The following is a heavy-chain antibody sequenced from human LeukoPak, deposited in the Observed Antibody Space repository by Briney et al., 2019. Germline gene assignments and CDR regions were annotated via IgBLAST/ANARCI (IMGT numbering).Heavy chain of an antibody. CDR2: INPSGGST. CDR3: ARLAAAGPYFGY. J-gene: IGHJ4*02. D-gene: IGHD6-13*01. CDR1: GYTFTSYY. V-gene: IGHV1-46*03. Sequence: ASVKVSRKASGYTFTSYYMHWVRQAPGQGLEWMGIINPSGGSTSYAQKFQGRVTMTRDTSTSTVYMELSSLRSEDTAVYCCARLAAAGPYFGYWGQGTLVTVSS.